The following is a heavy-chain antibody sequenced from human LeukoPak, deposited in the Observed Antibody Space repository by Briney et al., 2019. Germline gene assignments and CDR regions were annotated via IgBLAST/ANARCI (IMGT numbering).Heavy chain of an antibody. Sequence: GGSLRLSCATSGFPFSDFSMSWVRQAPGEGLEWISTTNSGGTSTYYAESVKGRFTISRDNSKNTLYLQMSSLRVEDTAVYYCAKQSYARSLGEGGPGTLVSVSS. CDR3: AKQSYARSLGE. J-gene: IGHJ4*02. V-gene: IGHV3-23*01. D-gene: IGHD2-8*01. CDR2: TNSGGTST. CDR1: GFPFSDFS.